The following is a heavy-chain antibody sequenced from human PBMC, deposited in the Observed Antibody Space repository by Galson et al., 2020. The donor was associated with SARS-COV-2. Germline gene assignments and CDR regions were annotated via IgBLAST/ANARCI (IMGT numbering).Heavy chain of an antibody. D-gene: IGHD5-12*01. CDR2: ISGSGGST. CDR3: AEDSRRRDGYNYFDY. CDR1: GFTFSSYA. Sequence: GGSLRLSCAASGFTFSSYAMSWVRQAPGKGLEWVSAISGSGGSTYYADSVKGRFTISRDNSKNTLYLQMNSLRAEDTAVYYCAEDSRRRDGYNYFDYWGQGTLVTVSS. J-gene: IGHJ4*02. V-gene: IGHV3-23*01.